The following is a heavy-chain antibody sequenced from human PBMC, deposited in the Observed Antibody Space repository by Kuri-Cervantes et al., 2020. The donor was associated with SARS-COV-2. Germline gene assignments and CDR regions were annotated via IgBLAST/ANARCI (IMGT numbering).Heavy chain of an antibody. D-gene: IGHD3-3*01. CDR3: ARSPYYDFWSGYPLNFDY. CDR2: IYPGDSDT. CDR1: GYSFTSYW. J-gene: IGHJ4*02. Sequence: GESLKISCKGSGYSFTSYWIGWVRQMPGKGLEWMGIIYPGDSDTRYSPSFQGQVTISADKSISTAYLQWSSLEASDTAMYYCARSPYYDFWSGYPLNFDYWGQGTLVTVSS. V-gene: IGHV5-51*01.